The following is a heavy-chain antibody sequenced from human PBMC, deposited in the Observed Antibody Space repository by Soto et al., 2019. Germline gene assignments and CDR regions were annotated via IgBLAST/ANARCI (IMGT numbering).Heavy chain of an antibody. CDR2: IYYSGST. J-gene: IGHJ5*02. CDR3: ARQGVRGSYYWFDP. Sequence: SETLSLTCTVSGGSISSSSYYWGWIRQPPGKGLEWIGSIYYSGSTYYNPSLKSRVTISVDTSKNQFSLKLSPVTAADTAVYYCARQGVRGSYYWFDPWAREPWSPSPQ. V-gene: IGHV4-39*01. CDR1: GGSISSSSYY. D-gene: IGHD1-26*01.